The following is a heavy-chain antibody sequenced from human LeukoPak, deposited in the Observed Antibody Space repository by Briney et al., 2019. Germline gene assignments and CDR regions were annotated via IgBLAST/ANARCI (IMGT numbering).Heavy chain of an antibody. CDR2: INPNSGGT. CDR1: GYTFTGYY. D-gene: IGHD3-22*01. Sequence: ASVKVSCKASGYTFTGYYMHWVRQAPGQGLEWMGWINPNSGGTNYAQKFQGRVTMTRDTSISTAYMELSRLRSDDTAVYCCARVTSFYYDSSGYDYWGQGTLVTVSS. V-gene: IGHV1-2*02. CDR3: ARVTSFYYDSSGYDY. J-gene: IGHJ4*02.